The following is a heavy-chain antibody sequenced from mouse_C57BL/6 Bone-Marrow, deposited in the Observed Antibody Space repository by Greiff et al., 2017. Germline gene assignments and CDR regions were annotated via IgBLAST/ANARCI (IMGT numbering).Heavy chain of an antibody. CDR2: IHPNSGST. CDR1: GYTFTSYW. CDR3: ARRGFPFITTVVAPFDY. J-gene: IGHJ2*01. V-gene: IGHV1-64*01. Sequence: QVQLQQPGAELVKPGASVKLSCKASGYTFTSYWMHWVKQRPGQGLEWIGMIHPNSGSTNYNEKFKSKATLTVDKSSSTAYMQLSSLTSEDSAVXYCARRGFPFITTVVAPFDYWGQGTTLTVSS. D-gene: IGHD1-1*01.